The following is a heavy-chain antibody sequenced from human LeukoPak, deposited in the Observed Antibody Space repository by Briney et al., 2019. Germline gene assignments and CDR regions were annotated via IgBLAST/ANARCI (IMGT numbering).Heavy chain of an antibody. J-gene: IGHJ4*02. CDR3: VKVGSYWDFDQ. Sequence: RPSETLSLTCAVYGGSFSGYYWSWIRQPPGKGLEWIGEINHSGSTNYNPSLKSRVTISVDPSKNQFSLKVSSVTAADTAVYYCVKVGSYWDFDQWGQGTLVTVSS. CDR2: INHSGST. CDR1: GGSFSGYY. D-gene: IGHD1-26*01. V-gene: IGHV4-34*01.